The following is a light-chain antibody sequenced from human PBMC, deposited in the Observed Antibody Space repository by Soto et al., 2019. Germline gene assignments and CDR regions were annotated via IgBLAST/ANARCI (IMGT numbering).Light chain of an antibody. CDR3: QQLNSYPIT. CDR1: QSISRW. Sequence: AQTPVTLSVSPGERATLSCRASQSISRWLAWYQQKPGKAPKLLIYAASTLQSGVPSRFSGSGSGTDFTLTISSLQPEDFATYFCQQLNSYPITFGQGTRLEIK. CDR2: AAS. V-gene: IGKV1-9*01. J-gene: IGKJ5*01.